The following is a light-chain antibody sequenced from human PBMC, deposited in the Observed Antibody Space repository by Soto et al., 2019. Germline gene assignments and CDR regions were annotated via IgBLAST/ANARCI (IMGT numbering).Light chain of an antibody. CDR2: EVT. CDR1: SSDVGGYKN. CDR3: SSYTSSSTLDL. V-gene: IGLV2-14*01. J-gene: IGLJ3*02. Sequence: QSALTQPASVSGSPGQSITISCTGTSSDVGGYKNVSWYQQHPGKAPKLMIYEVTNRPSGVSNRFSGYKSGNTASLTISVLQAEDEADYYCSSYTSSSTLDLFGGVTKLTVL.